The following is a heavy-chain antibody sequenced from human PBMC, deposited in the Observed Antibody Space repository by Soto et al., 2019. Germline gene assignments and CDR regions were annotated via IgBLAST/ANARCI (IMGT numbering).Heavy chain of an antibody. CDR2: IYWDYDK. CDR3: AHIVKFEFRGYNLEF. J-gene: IGHJ4*02. D-gene: IGHD3-22*01. CDR1: GFSLSTHTVG. Sequence: QITLKESGPTLVKPTQTLTLTCTFSGFSLSTHTVGVAWIRQPPGKALELLALIYWDYDKRYRPSLKSRLTITSDTSKHQVVLTMTNMDPVDTATYYCAHIVKFEFRGYNLEFWGPGILVTVSS. V-gene: IGHV2-5*02.